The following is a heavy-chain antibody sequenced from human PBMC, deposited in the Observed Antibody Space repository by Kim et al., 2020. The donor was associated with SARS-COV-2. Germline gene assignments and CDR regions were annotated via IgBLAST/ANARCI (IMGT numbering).Heavy chain of an antibody. D-gene: IGHD2-21*01. J-gene: IGHJ4*01. Sequence: SETLSLTCAVYGGSFSGYYWSWICQPPGKGLEWIGEVNHSGSTNYNQSLTSRVTISVDTSKNKISLTLSSVSAAATAVYYCARGRGGGTAVTLVLGYDY. CDR1: GGSFSGYY. CDR3: ARGRGGGTAVTLVLGYDY. CDR2: VNHSGST. V-gene: IGHV4-34*01.